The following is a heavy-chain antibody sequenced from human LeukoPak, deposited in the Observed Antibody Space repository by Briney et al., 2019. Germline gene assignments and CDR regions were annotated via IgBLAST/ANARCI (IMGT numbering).Heavy chain of an antibody. Sequence: SQTLSLTCTVSGDSIYSGGFYWSWIRQPPGKGLEWIGEINHSGSTNYNPSLKSRVTISVDTSKNQFSLKLSSVTAADTAVYYCARSSESGSYNDYWGQGTLVTVSS. CDR1: GDSIYSGGFY. V-gene: IGHV4-30-2*01. J-gene: IGHJ4*02. CDR2: INHSGST. CDR3: ARSSESGSYNDY. D-gene: IGHD1-26*01.